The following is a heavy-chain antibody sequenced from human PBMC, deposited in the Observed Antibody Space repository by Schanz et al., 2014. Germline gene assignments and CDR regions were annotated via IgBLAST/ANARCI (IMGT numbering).Heavy chain of an antibody. Sequence: VQLVESGGGLVQPGGSLRLSCVASGFTFFGSFAMSWVRQAPGKGLEWVSGMSGSGSTADYADSVKGRFTISRDNSRKTLYLQMNSLRADDTAVYYCAKDLYNYGSFDSWGQGTLVTVSS. CDR2: MSGSGSTA. D-gene: IGHD3-16*01. J-gene: IGHJ5*01. V-gene: IGHV3-23*04. CDR1: GFTFFGSFA. CDR3: AKDLYNYGSFDS.